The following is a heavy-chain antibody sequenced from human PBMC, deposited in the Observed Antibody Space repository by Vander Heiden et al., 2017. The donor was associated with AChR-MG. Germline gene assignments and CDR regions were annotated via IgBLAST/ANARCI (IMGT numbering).Heavy chain of an antibody. J-gene: IGHJ4*02. Sequence: EVQLLESGGGLVPPGGSLRPSCSASGFPFTYFAMPCVRQAPGKGLEWVSSIMGTGLAAYYTDSVRGRFTISRDSSKSSLYLQMNGLRAEDTALYCCAKGRRDRWFRGDFDSWGQGTLVTVSS. CDR3: AKGRRDRWFRGDFDS. V-gene: IGHV3-23*01. D-gene: IGHD3-10*01. CDR1: GFPFTYFA. CDR2: IMGTGLAA.